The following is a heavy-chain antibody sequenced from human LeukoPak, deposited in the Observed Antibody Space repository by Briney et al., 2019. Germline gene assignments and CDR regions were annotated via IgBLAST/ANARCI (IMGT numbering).Heavy chain of an antibody. CDR2: ISGSGGST. Sequence: GGSLRLSCAASGFTFNSYGMNWVRQAPGKGLEWVSGISGSGGSTYYADSVKGRFTISRDNAKNTLYLQMNSLRADDTAVYYCARAGQYRFDYWGQGALVTVSS. V-gene: IGHV3-23*01. D-gene: IGHD2/OR15-2a*01. CDR3: ARAGQYRFDY. J-gene: IGHJ4*02. CDR1: GFTFNSYG.